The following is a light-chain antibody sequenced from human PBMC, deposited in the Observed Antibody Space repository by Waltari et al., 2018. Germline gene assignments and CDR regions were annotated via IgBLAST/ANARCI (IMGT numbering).Light chain of an antibody. Sequence: EIGVTQSPGSLSLSEGERATLSCRARQSISRYLAWYQQKPGQAPRHLIYGASTRATGIPDRFSGSGSGTDFSLTISGLEPEDSAVYYCQHHFRLPATFGQGTKVEIK. CDR3: QHHFRLPAT. V-gene: IGKV3-20*01. CDR2: GAS. J-gene: IGKJ1*01. CDR1: QSISRY.